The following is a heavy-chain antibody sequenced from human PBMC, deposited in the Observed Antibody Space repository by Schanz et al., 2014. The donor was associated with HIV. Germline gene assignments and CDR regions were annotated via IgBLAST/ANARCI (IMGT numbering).Heavy chain of an antibody. CDR1: GFTFSSYW. V-gene: IGHV3-74*01. D-gene: IGHD6-13*01. J-gene: IGHJ6*02. CDR3: AKDDAGYSSSWHYYYYYGMDV. CDR2: INSDGSST. Sequence: GQLVESGGGVVRPGRSLRLSCAASGFTFSSYWMHWVRQAPGKGLVWVSRINSDGSSTSYADSVKGRFTISRDNAKNTLYLQMNSLRAEDTAVYYCAKDDAGYSSSWHYYYYYGMDVWGQGTTVTVSS.